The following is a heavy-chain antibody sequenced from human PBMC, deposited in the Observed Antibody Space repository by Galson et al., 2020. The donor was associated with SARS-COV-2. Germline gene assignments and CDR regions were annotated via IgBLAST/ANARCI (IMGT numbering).Heavy chain of an antibody. CDR2: ISWSGSTI. D-gene: IGHD3-3*01. CDR3: AREKDFWSGPDY. Sequence: GGSLRLSCAASGFSFSDHYMSWIRQAPGKGLEWVSYISWSGSTIYYADSVKGRFTISRDNAKNSLYLQMNSLRAEDTAVYFCAREKDFWSGPDYLGQGTLVTVSS. J-gene: IGHJ4*02. V-gene: IGHV3-11*01. CDR1: GFSFSDHY.